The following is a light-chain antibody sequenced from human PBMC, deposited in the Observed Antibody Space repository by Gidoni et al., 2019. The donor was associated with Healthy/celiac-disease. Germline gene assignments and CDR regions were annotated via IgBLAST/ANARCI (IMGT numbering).Light chain of an antibody. Sequence: DIQMTQSPSSLSASVGDRVTITCRASQSISSYLNWYQQKPEKAPKLLIYAASSLQSGVPSRFSGSGSGTDFTLTISSLQPEDFANYYCQQSYSTTRTFGQGTKLEIK. J-gene: IGKJ2*01. CDR1: QSISSY. CDR2: AAS. CDR3: QQSYSTTRT. V-gene: IGKV1-39*01.